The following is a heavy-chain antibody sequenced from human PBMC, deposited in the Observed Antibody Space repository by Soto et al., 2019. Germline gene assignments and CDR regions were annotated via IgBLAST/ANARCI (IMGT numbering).Heavy chain of an antibody. J-gene: IGHJ4*02. V-gene: IGHV3-21*01. Sequence: GGSLRLSCAASGFTFSSYSMNWVRQAPGKGLEWVSSISSSSSYIYYADSVKGRFTISRDNAKNSLYLQMNSLRAEDTAVYYCASYSWEGQQLVFWGQGTLVTVSS. D-gene: IGHD6-13*01. CDR1: GFTFSSYS. CDR2: ISSSSSYI. CDR3: ASYSWEGQQLVF.